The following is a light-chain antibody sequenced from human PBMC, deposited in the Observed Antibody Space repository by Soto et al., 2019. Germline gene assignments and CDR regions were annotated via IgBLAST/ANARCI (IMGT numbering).Light chain of an antibody. CDR1: QSVTSTY. J-gene: IGKJ2*01. V-gene: IGKV3-20*01. CDR3: QYYGSSPPTT. CDR2: GAS. Sequence: EFVLTQSPGTLSLSPGERAILSCRVSQSVTSTYIAWYQQKPGQAPRLLIYGASSRATGIPDRFSGSGSGTDFTLTISRLEAEDFAVYYCQYYGSSPPTTFGQGTKLEIK.